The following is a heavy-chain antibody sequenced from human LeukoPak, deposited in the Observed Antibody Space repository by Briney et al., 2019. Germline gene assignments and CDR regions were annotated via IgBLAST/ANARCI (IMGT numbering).Heavy chain of an antibody. V-gene: IGHV4-4*07. CDR1: GGSISSYY. D-gene: IGHD2-21*02. CDR2: IYTSGST. CDR3: ARAGVRGVTHNPYYFDY. Sequence: SETLSLTCTVSGGSISSYYWSWIRQPAGKGLEWIGRIYTSGSTNYNPSLKSRVTMSVDTSKNQFSLKLSSVTAADTAVYYCARAGVRGVTHNPYYFDYWGQGTLVTVSS. J-gene: IGHJ4*02.